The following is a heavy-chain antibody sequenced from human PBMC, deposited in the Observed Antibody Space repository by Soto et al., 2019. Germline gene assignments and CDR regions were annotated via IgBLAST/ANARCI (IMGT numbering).Heavy chain of an antibody. CDR1: GFTFSSYG. V-gene: IGHV3-33*01. CDR2: IWYDGSNK. CDR3: ARDTLRYFDWLLYDALDI. D-gene: IGHD3-9*01. Sequence: GGSLRLSCAASGFTFSSYGMHWVRQAPGKGLEWVAVIWYDGSNKYYADSVKGRFTISRDNSKNTLYLQMNSLRAEDTAVYYCARDTLRYFDWLLYDALDIWGQGTMVTVSS. J-gene: IGHJ3*02.